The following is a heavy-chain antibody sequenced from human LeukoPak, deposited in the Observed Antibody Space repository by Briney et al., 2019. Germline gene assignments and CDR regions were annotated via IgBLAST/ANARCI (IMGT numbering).Heavy chain of an antibody. J-gene: IGHJ4*02. V-gene: IGHV3-23*01. CDR3: AKGMVRGVILPYYFDY. Sequence: GGSLRLSCAASGFTFSSFGMSWVRQAPGKGLEWVSAISGSGGSTYYADSVKGRFTISRDNSKNTLYLQMNSLRAEDTAVYYCAKGMVRGVILPYYFDYWGQGTLVTVSS. CDR2: ISGSGGST. D-gene: IGHD3-10*01. CDR1: GFTFSSFG.